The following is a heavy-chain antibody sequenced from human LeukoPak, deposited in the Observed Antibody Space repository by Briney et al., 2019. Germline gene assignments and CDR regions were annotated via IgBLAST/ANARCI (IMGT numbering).Heavy chain of an antibody. Sequence: SETLSLTCTVSGGSISSYYWSWIRQPPGKGLEWIGYIYYSGSTNYNPSLKSRVTISVDTSKNQFSLKLSSVTAADTAVYYCARDAHYYDSSGIDYYYYMDVWGKGTTVTISS. D-gene: IGHD3-22*01. V-gene: IGHV4-59*01. CDR3: ARDAHYYDSSGIDYYYYMDV. J-gene: IGHJ6*03. CDR1: GGSISSYY. CDR2: IYYSGST.